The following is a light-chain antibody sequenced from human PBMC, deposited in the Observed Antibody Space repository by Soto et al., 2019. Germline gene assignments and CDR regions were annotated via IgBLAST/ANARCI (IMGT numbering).Light chain of an antibody. V-gene: IGKV1-39*01. CDR1: HSISFY. CDR3: QQSYSIPQT. CDR2: AVT. J-gene: IGKJ1*01. Sequence: IQMTQSGSSLSASVGDRVTITCRASHSISFYLNWYXXKRWQAPKLLIYAVTRLQSGVPSRFSGSESGTDFTLSISSLQPEDFAAYYCQQSYSIPQTFGQGTKV.